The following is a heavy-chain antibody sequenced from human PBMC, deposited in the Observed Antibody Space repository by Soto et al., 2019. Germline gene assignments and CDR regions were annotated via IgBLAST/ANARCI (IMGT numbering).Heavy chain of an antibody. CDR3: ARDDDYGDNGFES. D-gene: IGHD4-17*01. J-gene: IGHJ5*01. V-gene: IGHV3-33*01. CDR1: GFTFSRYG. Sequence: QVHLVESGGGVVQPGRSLRLSCAASGFTFSRYGMHWVRQAPGKGLEWVAVIMADDSDRDYADSVKGRFSISRDNSKNSLHLQMDRLRAEVAAGYCCARDDDYGDNGFESGGQGTLVTVSS. CDR2: IMADDSDR.